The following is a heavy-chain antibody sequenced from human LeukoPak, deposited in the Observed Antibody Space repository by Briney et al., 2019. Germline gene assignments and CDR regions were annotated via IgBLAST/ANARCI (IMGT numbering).Heavy chain of an antibody. Sequence: SETLSLTCAVYGGSFSGYYWSWIRQPPGKGLEWIGEINHSGSTNYNPSLKSRVTISVDTSKNQFSLKLSSVTAADTAVYYCARHRRGAIAITFGVWFDPWGQGTLVTVSS. CDR1: GGSFSGYY. J-gene: IGHJ5*02. CDR3: ARHRRGAIAITFGVWFDP. CDR2: INHSGST. V-gene: IGHV4-34*01. D-gene: IGHD3-16*01.